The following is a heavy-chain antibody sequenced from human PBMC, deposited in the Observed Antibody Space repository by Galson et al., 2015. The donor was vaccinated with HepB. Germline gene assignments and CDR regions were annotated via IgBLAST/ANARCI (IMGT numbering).Heavy chain of an antibody. V-gene: IGHV3-30*18. CDR3: AKVPHDHGLDV. J-gene: IGHJ6*02. Sequence: FPRHRCPVAGFTLSSYAIHWVGLAPDPGLEREADISSDGSNKYYADSVKGRVTISRDNSENTLYLQMHSLRAEDSAVYYCAKVPHDHGLDVWGPGPTVTVSS. CDR1: GFTLSSYA. CDR2: ISSDGSNK. D-gene: IGHD3-16*01.